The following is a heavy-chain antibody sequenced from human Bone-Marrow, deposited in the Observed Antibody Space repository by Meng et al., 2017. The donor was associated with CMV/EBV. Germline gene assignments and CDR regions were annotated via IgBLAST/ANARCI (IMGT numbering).Heavy chain of an antibody. CDR2: VYYSGST. CDR1: GGSISSYY. V-gene: IGHV4-59*01. Sequence: GSLRLSCTVSGGSISSYYWSWIRQPPGKGLEWIGYVYYSGSTDYNPSLKSRVTILVDTSKNQFSLKLSSVTPADTAVYYCARHPNDWVIDYWGQGTLVTVSS. CDR3: ARHPNDWVIDY. J-gene: IGHJ4*02. D-gene: IGHD3-16*01.